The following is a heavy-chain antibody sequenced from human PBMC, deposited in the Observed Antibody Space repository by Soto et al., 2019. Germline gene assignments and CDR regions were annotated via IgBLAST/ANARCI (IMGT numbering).Heavy chain of an antibody. CDR3: ARDGRRDYDFDY. Sequence: EVQLVESGGGLVQPGGSLRLSCAASGFTFSSYWMHWVRQAPGKGLVWVSRINSDGGSTSYADSVKGRFTISRDNAKNTLYLQMNSLRAEDTAVYYCARDGRRDYDFDYWGQGTLVTVSS. CDR1: GFTFSSYW. J-gene: IGHJ4*02. V-gene: IGHV3-74*01. CDR2: INSDGGST. D-gene: IGHD4-17*01.